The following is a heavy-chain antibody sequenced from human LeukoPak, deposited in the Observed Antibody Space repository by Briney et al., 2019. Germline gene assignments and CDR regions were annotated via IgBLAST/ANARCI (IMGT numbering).Heavy chain of an antibody. D-gene: IGHD1-1*01. Sequence: PGGSLRLSCSASGFVFSIYTMYRVRQAPGKGPEYVSTISGSGNGGSMYYADSVKGRFTISRDDAKSIAYLQMNGLRSEDTAVYYCVKDFGRIRGTPDSWGQGTLVTVSS. CDR1: GFVFSIYT. V-gene: IGHV3-64D*06. J-gene: IGHJ4*02. CDR3: VKDFGRIRGTPDS. CDR2: ISGSGNGGSM.